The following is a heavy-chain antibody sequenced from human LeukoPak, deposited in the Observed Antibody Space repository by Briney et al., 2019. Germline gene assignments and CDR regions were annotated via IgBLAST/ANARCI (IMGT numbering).Heavy chain of an antibody. V-gene: IGHV4-59*12. Sequence: SETLSLTCTVSGGSISSYYWSWIRQPPGKGMEWIGYIYYSGSTNHNPSLKSRVTLSVDTSKNQFSLKVNSVTAADAAVYYCARGPGQLTSECFDSWGQGTLVTVSS. J-gene: IGHJ5*01. CDR1: GGSISSYY. CDR3: ARGPGQLTSECFDS. CDR2: IYYSGST. D-gene: IGHD6-13*01.